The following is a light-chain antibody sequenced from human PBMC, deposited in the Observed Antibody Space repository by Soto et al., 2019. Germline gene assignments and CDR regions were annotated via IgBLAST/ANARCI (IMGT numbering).Light chain of an antibody. CDR1: SSKIGSNT. J-gene: IGLJ3*02. CDR3: ASWDDSLNGRV. CDR2: SNN. Sequence: QSVLTQPPSASGTPGQRVTISCSGSSSKIGSNTVNWYQQLPGTAPKLLIYSNNQRPSGVPDRLSGSKTGTSASLAISGLQSEDEADYYCASWDDSLNGRVFGGGTKLTVL. V-gene: IGLV1-44*01.